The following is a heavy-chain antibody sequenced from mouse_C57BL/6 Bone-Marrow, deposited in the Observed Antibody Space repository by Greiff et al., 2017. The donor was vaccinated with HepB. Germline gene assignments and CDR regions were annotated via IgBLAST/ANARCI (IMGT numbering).Heavy chain of an antibody. Sequence: EVQLQQSGPELVKPGASVKMSCKASGYTFTDYNMHWVKQSHGKSLEWIGYINPNNGGTSYNQKFKGKATLTVNKSSSTAYMELRSLTSEDSAVYYCARGDYYGSSYVGYAMDYWGQGTSVTVSS. D-gene: IGHD1-1*01. CDR3: ARGDYYGSSYVGYAMDY. CDR1: GYTFTDYN. V-gene: IGHV1-22*01. CDR2: INPNNGGT. J-gene: IGHJ4*01.